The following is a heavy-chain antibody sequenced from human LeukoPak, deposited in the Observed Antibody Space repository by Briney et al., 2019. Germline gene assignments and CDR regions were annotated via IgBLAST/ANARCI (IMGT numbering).Heavy chain of an antibody. D-gene: IGHD5-18*01. J-gene: IGHJ4*02. Sequence: GGSLRLSCAASGFTFSSYSMNWVRQAPGKGPEWVSSISSSSSYIYYADSVKGRFTISRDNAKNSLHLQMNSLRAEDTAVYYCARDYEQLLFDYWGQGTLVTVSS. CDR2: ISSSSSYI. V-gene: IGHV3-21*01. CDR3: ARDYEQLLFDY. CDR1: GFTFSSYS.